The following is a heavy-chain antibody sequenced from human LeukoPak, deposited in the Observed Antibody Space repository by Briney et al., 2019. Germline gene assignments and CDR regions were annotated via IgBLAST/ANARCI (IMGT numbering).Heavy chain of an antibody. CDR1: GYTFTGYY. V-gene: IGHV1-2*02. J-gene: IGHJ5*02. CDR2: INPNSGGT. Sequence: ASVKVSCKASGYTFTGYYMHWVRQAPGQGLEWMGWINPNSGGTNYAQKFQGRVTMTRDTSISTAYMELSRLRSDDTAVYYCARVRGLFSWFDPWGQGTLVTVSS. D-gene: IGHD2-21*01. CDR3: ARVRGLFSWFDP.